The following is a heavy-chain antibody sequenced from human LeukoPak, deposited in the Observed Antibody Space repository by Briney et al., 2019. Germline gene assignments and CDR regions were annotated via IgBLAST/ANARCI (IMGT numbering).Heavy chain of an antibody. V-gene: IGHV1-69*11. D-gene: IGHD6-6*01. CDR2: IVPILGTA. CDR3: ARDAQYSSSSAYFDY. J-gene: IGHJ4*02. CDR1: GGTFSSYA. Sequence: SVKVSCKASGGTFSSYAISWVRQAPGQGLEWMGRIVPILGTANYAQKFQGRVTITTDESTSTAYMELSSLRSEDTAVYYCARDAQYSSSSAYFDYWGQGTLVTVSS.